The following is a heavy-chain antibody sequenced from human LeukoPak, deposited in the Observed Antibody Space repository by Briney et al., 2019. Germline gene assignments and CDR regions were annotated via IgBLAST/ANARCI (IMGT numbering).Heavy chain of an antibody. D-gene: IGHD3-3*01. CDR3: ARSLGHYYDFWSGYYYPD. V-gene: IGHV4-59*08. Sequence: PSETLSLTCTVSGGSISSYYWSWIRQPPGKGLEWIGYIYYSGSTNYNPSLKSRVTISVDTSKHQFSLKLSSVTAADTAVYYCARSLGHYYDFWSGYYYPDWGQGTLVTVSS. J-gene: IGHJ4*02. CDR2: IYYSGST. CDR1: GGSISSYY.